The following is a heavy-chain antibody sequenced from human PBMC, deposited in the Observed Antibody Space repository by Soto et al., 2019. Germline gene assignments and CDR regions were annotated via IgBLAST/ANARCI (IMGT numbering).Heavy chain of an antibody. Sequence: SETLSLTCAVYGGSFSGYYWSWIRQPPGKGLEWIGEINHSGSTNYNPSLKSRVTISVDTSKNQFSLKLSSVTAADTAVYYCASGGGYSSSWFSYYYWGQGTLVTVSS. CDR3: ASGGGYSSSWFSYYY. CDR2: INHSGST. V-gene: IGHV4-34*01. D-gene: IGHD6-13*01. J-gene: IGHJ4*02. CDR1: GGSFSGYY.